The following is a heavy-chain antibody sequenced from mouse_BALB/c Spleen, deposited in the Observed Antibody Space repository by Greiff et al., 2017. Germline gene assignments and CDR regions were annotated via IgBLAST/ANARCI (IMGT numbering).Heavy chain of an antibody. CDR2: IDPYYGGT. CDR3: ARCGYGNYLYAMDY. D-gene: IGHD2-1*01. CDR1: GYSFTGYN. Sequence: VHVKQSGPELEKPGASVKISCKASGYSFTGYNMNWVKQSNGKSLEWIGNIDPYYGGTSYNQKFKGKATLTVDKSSSTAYMQLKSLTSEDSAVYYCARCGYGNYLYAMDYWGQGTSVTVSS. V-gene: IGHV1-39*01. J-gene: IGHJ4*01.